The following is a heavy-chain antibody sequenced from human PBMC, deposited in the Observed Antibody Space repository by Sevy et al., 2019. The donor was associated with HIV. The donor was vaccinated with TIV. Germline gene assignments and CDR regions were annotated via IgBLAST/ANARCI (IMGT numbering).Heavy chain of an antibody. J-gene: IGHJ4*02. V-gene: IGHV4-39*01. CDR1: GGSISSSTYY. CDR2: IYYSGST. Sequence: SETLSLTCTVSGGSISSSTYYWGWIRQPPEKGLEWIGNIYYSGSTYYNPSLRSRVTISVDTSNNQFSLRLSSVTAADTAVYFCARQVAARNMITSGGVIVPWSRGTYLSDSWGQGTPVTVSS. CDR3: ARQVAARNMITSGGVIVPWSRGTYLSDS. D-gene: IGHD3-16*02.